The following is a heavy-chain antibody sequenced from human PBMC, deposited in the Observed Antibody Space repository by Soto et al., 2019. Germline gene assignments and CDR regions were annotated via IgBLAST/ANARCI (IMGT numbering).Heavy chain of an antibody. CDR2: IIPMFDIT. CDR1: GYTFTRSG. Sequence: SVKVSCKAAGYTFTRSGISWVRQAPGQGLEWMGRIIPMFDITNYAQKFQGRVTITADKSTSTVYLELSSLRSEDTAVYYCTRDRGVTNASIVMSYWGQGTPVTVSS. V-gene: IGHV1-69*04. CDR3: TRDRGVTNASIVMSY. D-gene: IGHD4-4*01. J-gene: IGHJ4*02.